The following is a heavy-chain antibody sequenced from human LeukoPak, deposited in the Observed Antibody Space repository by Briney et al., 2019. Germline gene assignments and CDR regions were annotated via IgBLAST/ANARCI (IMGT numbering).Heavy chain of an antibody. D-gene: IGHD3-3*01. V-gene: IGHV4-59*01. CDR2: FYYSGSS. J-gene: IGHJ3*02. CDR3: ARQLSGYDGFDI. Sequence: PSETLSLTCTVSGGSISSYYWSWIRQPPGKGLEWIGYFYYSGSSNYNPSLKSRVTISVDTSKNQFSLKLSSVTAADTAVYYCARQLSGYDGFDIWGQGTRVIVSS. CDR1: GGSISSYY.